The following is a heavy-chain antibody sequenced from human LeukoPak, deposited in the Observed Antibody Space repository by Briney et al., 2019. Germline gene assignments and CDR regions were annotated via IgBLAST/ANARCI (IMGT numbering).Heavy chain of an antibody. J-gene: IGHJ4*02. Sequence: PGGSLRLSCAASGFSFSGYWMSWVRQTPGKGLEWVANIKQDGSVKNSVDSMKGRFTISRDNTKNSLYLEMNSLKAEDTAVYYCGRGGGHFDLWGRGTLVTVSS. CDR1: GFSFSGYW. CDR2: IKQDGSVK. V-gene: IGHV3-7*03. CDR3: GRGGGHFDL. D-gene: IGHD3-16*01.